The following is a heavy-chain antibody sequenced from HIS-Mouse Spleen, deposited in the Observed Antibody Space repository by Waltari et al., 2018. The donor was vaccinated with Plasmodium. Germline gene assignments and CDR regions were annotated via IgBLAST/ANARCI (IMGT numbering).Heavy chain of an antibody. CDR1: GFPFSSYW. CDR3: ASSWYWYFDL. J-gene: IGHJ2*01. D-gene: IGHD6-13*01. Sequence: EVQLVESGGGLVQPGGSLRLSCAASGFPFSSYWMSWVRQAPGKGVEGGANIKQDGREKYYVDSVKGRFTISRDNAKNSLYLQMNSLRAEDTAVYYCASSWYWYFDLWGRGTLVTVSS. V-gene: IGHV3-7*01. CDR2: IKQDGREK.